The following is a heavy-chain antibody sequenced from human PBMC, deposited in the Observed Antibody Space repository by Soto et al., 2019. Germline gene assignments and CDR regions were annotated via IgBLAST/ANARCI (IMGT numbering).Heavy chain of an antibody. Sequence: QVQLVESGGGLVKPGGSLRLSCAASGFTFSDYYMSWIRQAPGKGLEWVSYISSSSSYTNYADSVKGRFTISRDNAKYSLYLQMNRLRAEDTAVYYCASDQRYCSGGSCYRDYYYGMDVWGQGTTVTVSS. CDR3: ASDQRYCSGGSCYRDYYYGMDV. J-gene: IGHJ6*02. CDR1: GFTFSDYY. D-gene: IGHD2-15*01. CDR2: ISSSSSYT. V-gene: IGHV3-11*05.